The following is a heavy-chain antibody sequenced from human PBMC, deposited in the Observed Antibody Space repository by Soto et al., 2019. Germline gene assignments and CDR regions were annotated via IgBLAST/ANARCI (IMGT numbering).Heavy chain of an antibody. CDR2: ISGSGGST. V-gene: IGHV3-23*01. CDR3: AKAPYYDILTGTIDY. J-gene: IGHJ4*02. CDR1: GFTFSSYA. D-gene: IGHD3-9*01. Sequence: GGSLRLSCAASGFTFSSYAMSWVRQAPGKGLEWVSAISGSGGSTYYADSVKGRFTISRDNSKNTLYLQMNSLRAEDTAVYYCAKAPYYDILTGTIDYWGQGTLVTVSS.